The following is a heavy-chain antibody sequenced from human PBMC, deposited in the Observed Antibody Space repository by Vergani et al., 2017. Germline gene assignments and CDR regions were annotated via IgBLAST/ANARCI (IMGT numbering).Heavy chain of an antibody. CDR3: ARDSGGNYFDY. Sequence: QVQLQESGPGLVKPSGTLSLTCTVSGGSISSSNWWSWVRPPPGKGLEWIGKIYHSGSTNYNPSLKSRVTISRDNSKNTLYLQMNSLRAEDTAVYYCARDSGGNYFDYWGQGTLVTVSS. V-gene: IGHV4-4*02. CDR2: IYHSGST. J-gene: IGHJ4*02. CDR1: GGSISSSNW. D-gene: IGHD2-15*01.